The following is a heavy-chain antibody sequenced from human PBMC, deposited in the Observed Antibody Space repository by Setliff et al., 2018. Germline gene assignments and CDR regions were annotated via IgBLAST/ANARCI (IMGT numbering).Heavy chain of an antibody. V-gene: IGHV3-7*01. D-gene: IGHD3-22*01. CDR2: IKQDGSEK. CDR1: GFTFSSYW. CDR3: ARHPHYDSSGYRDY. Sequence: GGSLRLSCAASGFTFSSYWMSWVRQAPGKGLEWVANIKQDGSEKYYVDSVKGRFTISRDNAKNSLYLQMNSLRAEDTAVYYCARHPHYDSSGYRDYWGQGTLVTVS. J-gene: IGHJ4*02.